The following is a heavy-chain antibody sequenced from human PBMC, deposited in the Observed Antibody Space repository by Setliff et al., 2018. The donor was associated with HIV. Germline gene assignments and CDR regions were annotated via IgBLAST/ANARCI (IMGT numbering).Heavy chain of an antibody. CDR3: AKDLSYYDSSGPIDY. Sequence: PGGSLRLSCAAFGFTFSSYGMHWVRQAPGKGLEWVAIIWYDGSNKFYADSVKGRFTISRDNSKNTLYLQMNSLRAEDTAVYYCAKDLSYYDSSGPIDYWGQGTQVTVSS. J-gene: IGHJ4*02. V-gene: IGHV3-33*06. CDR1: GFTFSSYG. CDR2: IWYDGSNK. D-gene: IGHD3-22*01.